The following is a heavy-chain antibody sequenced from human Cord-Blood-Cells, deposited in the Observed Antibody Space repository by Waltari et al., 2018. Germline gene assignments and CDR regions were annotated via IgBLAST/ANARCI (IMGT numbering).Heavy chain of an antibody. CDR1: GGSFSGYY. J-gene: IGHJ5*02. CDR3: ALRAFAVAGNWFDP. V-gene: IGHV4-34*01. D-gene: IGHD6-19*01. Sequence: QVQLQQWGAGLLKPSETLSLTCAVYGGSFSGYYWSWIRQPPGKGLGWIGEINHSGSPNYNPSLKSRVTIAVDTSKNQFSLKLGSVTAADTAVYYCALRAFAVAGNWFDPWGQGTLVTVSS. CDR2: INHSGSP.